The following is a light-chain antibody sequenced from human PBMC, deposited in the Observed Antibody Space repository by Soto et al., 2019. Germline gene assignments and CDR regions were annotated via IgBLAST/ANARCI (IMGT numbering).Light chain of an antibody. J-gene: IGKJ2*01. Sequence: EVVLTQSPGTLSLSPGERATLYCRASQSVGSGYLAWFQQKAGQTPRLLFYGTSHRPPYIHDRFSASGSGTDFSLTISNVEPDDFAVYYCQHYGTSPPDTFGQGTRLEIK. CDR3: QHYGTSPPDT. CDR2: GTS. V-gene: IGKV3-20*01. CDR1: QSVGSGY.